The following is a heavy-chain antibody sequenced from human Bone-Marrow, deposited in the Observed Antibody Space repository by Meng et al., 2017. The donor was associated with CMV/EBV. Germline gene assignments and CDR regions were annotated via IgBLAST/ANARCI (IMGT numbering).Heavy chain of an antibody. CDR1: GYTFTGYY. CDR3: ARDPKNWNYFDD. J-gene: IGHJ4*02. CDR2: INPNSGGT. V-gene: IGHV1-2*02. Sequence: ASVKVSCKASGYTFTGYYMHWVRQAPGQGLEWMGWINPNSGGTNYAQKFQGRVTMTRDTSISTAYMELSRLRSDDTAVYYCARDPKNWNYFDDWGPGTLVTVSS. D-gene: IGHD1-1*01.